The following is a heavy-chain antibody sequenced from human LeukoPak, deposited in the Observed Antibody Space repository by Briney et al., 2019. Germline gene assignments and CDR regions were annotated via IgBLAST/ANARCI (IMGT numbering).Heavy chain of an antibody. J-gene: IGHJ5*02. D-gene: IGHD3-10*01. CDR2: INYNGRST. CDR1: GFTFSSYA. Sequence: GGSLRLSCAASGFTFSSYAMHWVRQAPGKGLEYVSPINYNGRSTYYANSMKGRFTISRDNSKNTLYLQMGSLRAEDMAVYYCARDVGSGYYGSGEPLGSTWFDPWGQGTLVTVSS. V-gene: IGHV3-64*01. CDR3: ARDVGSGYYGSGEPLGSTWFDP.